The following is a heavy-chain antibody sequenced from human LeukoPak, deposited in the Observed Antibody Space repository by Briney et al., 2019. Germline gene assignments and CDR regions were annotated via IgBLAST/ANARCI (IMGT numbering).Heavy chain of an antibody. V-gene: IGHV3-74*01. CDR2: INIDGSST. CDR3: ATPLGYGALDFDY. Sequence: GGSLRLSCAASGFIFTTYWMHWVREAPGKGLVWVARINIDGSSTYYADSVKGRFTISRDNAKNTLYLQMNSLRAEDTAVYYCATPLGYGALDFDYWGQGTLVTVSS. J-gene: IGHJ4*02. CDR1: GFIFTTYW. D-gene: IGHD4-17*01.